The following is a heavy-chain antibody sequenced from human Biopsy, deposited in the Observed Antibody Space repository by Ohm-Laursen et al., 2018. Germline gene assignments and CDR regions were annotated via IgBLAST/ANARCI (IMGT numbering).Heavy chain of an antibody. CDR2: IFYRGST. CDR1: GGSISNNNYY. D-gene: IGHD3-22*01. Sequence: PSETLSLTCTVSGGSISNNNYYWGWIRQPPGKGLEWIGSIFYRGSTHYKPSLKSRVNISVDTSKNQFSLKLNSVTAADMAVYYCARDYDTSGYYYVSWGQGTLVTVSS. CDR3: ARDYDTSGYYYVS. V-gene: IGHV4-39*01. J-gene: IGHJ5*02.